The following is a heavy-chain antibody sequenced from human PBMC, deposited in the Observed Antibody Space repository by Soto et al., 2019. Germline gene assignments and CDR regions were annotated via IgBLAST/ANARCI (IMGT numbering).Heavy chain of an antibody. D-gene: IGHD2-21*02. CDR3: ARATDLNPFDY. J-gene: IGHJ4*02. CDR1: GGSISSYY. Sequence: SETLSLTCTVSGGSISSYYWSWIRQPPGKGLEWIGYIYYSGSTNYNPSLKSRVTISVDTSKNQFSLKLSSLTAADTAVYYCARATDLNPFDYWGQGTLVTVSS. V-gene: IGHV4-59*01. CDR2: IYYSGST.